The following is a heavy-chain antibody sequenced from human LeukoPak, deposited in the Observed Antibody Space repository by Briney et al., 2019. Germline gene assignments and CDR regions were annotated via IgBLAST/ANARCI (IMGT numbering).Heavy chain of an antibody. CDR3: ARVMETYMVRGDSPLDY. Sequence: GGSLRLSCAASGFTFSDNYMTWVRQAPGKGLEWLSYISGNGGDIQYADSVKGRFTISRDNAKNSLYLQMNSLRAEDTAVYYCARVMETYMVRGDSPLDYWGQGTLVTVSS. CDR2: ISGNGGDI. J-gene: IGHJ4*02. D-gene: IGHD3-10*01. V-gene: IGHV3-11*04. CDR1: GFTFSDNY.